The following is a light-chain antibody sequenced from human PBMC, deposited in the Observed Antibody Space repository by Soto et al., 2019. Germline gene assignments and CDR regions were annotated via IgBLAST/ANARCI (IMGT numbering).Light chain of an antibody. CDR2: DVS. J-gene: IGLJ2*01. CDR3: SSYPGSSTGE. Sequence: QSALTQPASVSGSPGQSITISCTGTSSDVGGYNYVSWYQQHPGKAPKLMIYDVSNRPSGVSNRVSGSKSGNTASLTISGLQAEDEADYYCSSYPGSSTGEFGGGTQLTVL. CDR1: SSDVGGYNY. V-gene: IGLV2-14*01.